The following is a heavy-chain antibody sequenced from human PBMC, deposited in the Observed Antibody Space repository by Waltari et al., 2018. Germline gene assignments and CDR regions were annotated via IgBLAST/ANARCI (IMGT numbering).Heavy chain of an antibody. CDR1: GGSFSGYY. V-gene: IGHV4-34*01. CDR2: INHSGST. CDR3: ARGSDCSSTSCYAGYYYYMDV. J-gene: IGHJ6*03. D-gene: IGHD2-2*01. Sequence: QVQLQQWGAGLLKPSETLSLTCAVSGGSFSGYYRRWIRLPPGKGLGWIGEINHSGSTNYNPSLKSRVTISVDTSKNQFSLKLSSVTAADTAVYYCARGSDCSSTSCYAGYYYYMDVWGKGTTVTVSS.